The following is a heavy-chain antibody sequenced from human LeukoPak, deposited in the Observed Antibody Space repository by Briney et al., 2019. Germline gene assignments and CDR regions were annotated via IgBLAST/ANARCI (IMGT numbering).Heavy chain of an antibody. Sequence: SETLSLTCTVSGGSISSSSYYWGWIRQPPGKGLEWIGSIYYSGSTYYNPSLKSRVTISVDTSKNQFSLKLSSVTAADTAVYYCARLGGGSGSYYKHLDYWGQGTLVTVSS. CDR2: IYYSGST. V-gene: IGHV4-39*01. CDR3: ARLGGGSGSYYKHLDY. CDR1: GGSISSSSYY. J-gene: IGHJ4*02. D-gene: IGHD3-10*01.